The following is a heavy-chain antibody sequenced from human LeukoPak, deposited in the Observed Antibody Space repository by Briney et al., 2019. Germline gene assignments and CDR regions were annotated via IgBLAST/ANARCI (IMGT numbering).Heavy chain of an antibody. CDR3: AREGGRDGYNHKNRDDY. J-gene: IGHJ4*02. CDR2: IDPNRGGT. Sequence: ASVRVSCKASGYTFSDYYLHWVRQAPGQGLEWMGHIDPNRGGTQYPQKFQGRVTMTTDTSTSTAYMELRSLRSDDTAVYYCAREGGRDGYNHKNRDDYWGQGTLVTVSS. CDR1: GYTFSDYY. D-gene: IGHD5-24*01. V-gene: IGHV1-2*06.